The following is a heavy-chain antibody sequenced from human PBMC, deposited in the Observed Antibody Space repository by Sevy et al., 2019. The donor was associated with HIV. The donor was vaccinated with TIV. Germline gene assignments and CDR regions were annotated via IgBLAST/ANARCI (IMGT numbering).Heavy chain of an antibody. D-gene: IGHD5-18*01. J-gene: IGHJ4*02. CDR3: ARRRGYSYGYDY. V-gene: IGHV3-53*01. CDR2: IYSGGST. CDR1: GFTVSSNY. Sequence: GSLRLSCAASGFTVSSNYMSWVRQAPGKGLEWVSVIYSGGSTYYADSVKGRFTISRDNSKNTLYLQMNSLRAEDTAVYYCARRRGYSYGYDYWGQGTLVTVSS.